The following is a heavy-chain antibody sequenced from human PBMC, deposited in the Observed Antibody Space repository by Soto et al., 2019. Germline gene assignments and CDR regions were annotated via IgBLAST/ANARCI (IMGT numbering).Heavy chain of an antibody. CDR1: GVSISSGGYS. CDR2: IYHSGST. J-gene: IGHJ5*02. CDR3: ARVPDR. V-gene: IGHV4-30-2*01. Sequence: SETLSVTCAVSGVSISSGGYSCSWIRQPPGKGLEWIGYIYHSGSTYYNPSLKSRVTISVDRSKNQFSLKLSSVTAADTAVYYCARVPDRWGQGTLVTVS. D-gene: IGHD2-2*01.